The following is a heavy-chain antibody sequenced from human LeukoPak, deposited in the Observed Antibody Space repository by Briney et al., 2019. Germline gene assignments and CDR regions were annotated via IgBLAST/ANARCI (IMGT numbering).Heavy chain of an antibody. D-gene: IGHD3-16*01. J-gene: IGHJ5*02. CDR1: GYTFTGYY. CDR2: INPNSGGT. Sequence: ASVKVSCKASGYTFTGYYMHWVREAPGQGLEWMGWINPNSGGTNYAQKFQGRVTMTRDTSISTAYMELSRLRSDDTAVYYCARVDDYSFKWFDPWGQGTLVTVSS. V-gene: IGHV1-2*02. CDR3: ARVDDYSFKWFDP.